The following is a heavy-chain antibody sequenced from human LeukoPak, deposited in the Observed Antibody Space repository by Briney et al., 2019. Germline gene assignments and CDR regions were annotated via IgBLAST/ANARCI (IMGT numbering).Heavy chain of an antibody. D-gene: IGHD5-18*01. V-gene: IGHV4-59*01. CDR2: IYYSGST. Sequence: SETPSLTCTVSGGSISSYYWSWIRQPPGKGLEWIGYIYYSGSTNYNPSLKSRVTISVDTSKNRFSLKLSSVTAADTAVYYCARGYSYGYYHFDYWGQGTLVSVSS. J-gene: IGHJ4*02. CDR1: GGSISSYY. CDR3: ARGYSYGYYHFDY.